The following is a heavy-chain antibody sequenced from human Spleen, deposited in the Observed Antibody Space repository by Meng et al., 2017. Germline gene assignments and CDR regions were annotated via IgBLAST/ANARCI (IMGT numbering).Heavy chain of an antibody. CDR2: ISAYNGNT. Sequence: QVQLVQSGAGVKKPGASVKASCNAAGYTFNSYGISWVRQAPGQRLEWMGWISAYNGNTKYAQKVQGRVTMTTDTSTSTAYMELRSLRSDDTAVYYCARGVHYFGSGSRIDYWGQGTLVTVSS. CDR1: GYTFNSYG. CDR3: ARGVHYFGSGSRIDY. D-gene: IGHD3-10*01. V-gene: IGHV1-18*01. J-gene: IGHJ4*02.